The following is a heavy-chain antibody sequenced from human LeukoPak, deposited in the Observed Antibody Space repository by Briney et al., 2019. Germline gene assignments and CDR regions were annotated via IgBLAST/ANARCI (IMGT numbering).Heavy chain of an antibody. J-gene: IGHJ6*02. D-gene: IGHD6-13*01. CDR2: ISGSGDRT. CDR1: GFNFRTYA. Sequence: GGSLRLSCAASGFNFRTYAMTWVRQAAGKGLEWLSAISGSGDRTYYAESVEGRFTISRDNSKNTLYLQMNSLRAEDTAVYYCAKSYSSSWQGYYYYGMDVWGQGTTVTVSS. CDR3: AKSYSSSWQGYYYYGMDV. V-gene: IGHV3-23*01.